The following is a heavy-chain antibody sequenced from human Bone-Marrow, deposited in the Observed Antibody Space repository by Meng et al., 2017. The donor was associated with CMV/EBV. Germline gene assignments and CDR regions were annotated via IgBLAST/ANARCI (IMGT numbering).Heavy chain of an antibody. CDR1: GDSISNSGYY. D-gene: IGHD1-1*01. V-gene: IGHV4-39*07. CDR3: ARFRNWDHPLDY. Sequence: CTVSGDSISNSGYYWGWIRQPPGKGLEWIGSIHYSGSAYYNPSLKGRVTISVDTSNNHFSVNLTSVTAADTAVYFCARFRNWDHPLDYWGQGALVTVSS. J-gene: IGHJ4*02. CDR2: IHYSGSA.